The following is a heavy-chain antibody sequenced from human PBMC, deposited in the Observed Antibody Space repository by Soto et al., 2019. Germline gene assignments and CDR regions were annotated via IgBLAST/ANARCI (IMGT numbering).Heavy chain of an antibody. CDR2: IYYSGST. D-gene: IGHD3-9*01. Sequence: SETLSLTCTVSGGSISSSSYYWGWIRQPPGKGLEWIGSIYYSGSTYYNPSLKSRVTISVDTSKNQFSLKLSSVTAADTAVYYCARHYDILTGYSPTDNCFDPWGQGTLVTGSS. CDR3: ARHYDILTGYSPTDNCFDP. J-gene: IGHJ5*02. V-gene: IGHV4-39*01. CDR1: GGSISSSSYY.